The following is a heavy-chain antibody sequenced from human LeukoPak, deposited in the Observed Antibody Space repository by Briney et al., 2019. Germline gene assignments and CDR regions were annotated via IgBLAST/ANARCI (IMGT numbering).Heavy chain of an antibody. D-gene: IGHD4-17*01. CDR1: GFTFGDYA. CDR3: TRDTGYGDYVYDY. CDR2: IRSKAYGGTT. Sequence: GGSLRLSCTASGFTFGDYAMSWFRQAPGKGLEWVGFIRSKAYGGTTEYAASVKGRFTISRDDSKGIAYLQMNSLKTEDTAVYYCTRDTGYGDYVYDYWGQGTLVTVSS. J-gene: IGHJ4*02. V-gene: IGHV3-49*03.